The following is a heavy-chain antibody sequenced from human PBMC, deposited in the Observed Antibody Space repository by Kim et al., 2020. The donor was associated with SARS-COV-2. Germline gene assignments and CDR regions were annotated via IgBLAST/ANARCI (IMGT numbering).Heavy chain of an antibody. CDR1: GFTFSSYG. CDR2: IWYDGSNK. CDR3: AKITIFPGTDFDY. D-gene: IGHD3-9*01. Sequence: GGSLRLSCAASGFTFSSYGMHWVRQAPGKGLEWVAVIWYDGSNKYYADSVKGRFTISRDNSKNTLYLQMNSLRAEDTAVYYCAKITIFPGTDFDYWGQGTLVTVSS. V-gene: IGHV3-33*06. J-gene: IGHJ4*02.